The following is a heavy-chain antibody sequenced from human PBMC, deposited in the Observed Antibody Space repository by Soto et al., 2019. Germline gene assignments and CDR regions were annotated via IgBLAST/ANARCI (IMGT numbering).Heavy chain of an antibody. V-gene: IGHV1-8*01. J-gene: IGHJ3*02. CDR1: GYTFTSYD. CDR2: MNPNSGNT. CDR3: AAKSGGTYYYDSSGYYYGAPEDAFDI. Sequence: ASVKFSCKASGYTFTSYDINWVRQATGQGLEWMGWMNPNSGNTGYAQKFQGRVTMTRNTSISTAYMELSSLRSEDTAVYYCAAKSGGTYYYDSSGYYYGAPEDAFDIWGQGTMVTVSS. D-gene: IGHD3-22*01.